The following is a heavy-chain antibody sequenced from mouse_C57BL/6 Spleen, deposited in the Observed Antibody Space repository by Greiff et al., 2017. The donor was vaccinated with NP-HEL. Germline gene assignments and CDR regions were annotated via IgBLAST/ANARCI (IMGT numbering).Heavy chain of an antibody. D-gene: IGHD3-2*02. CDR1: GFTFSSYT. V-gene: IGHV5-9*01. J-gene: IGHJ3*01. Sequence: EVKLVESGGGLVKPGGSLKLSCAASGFTFSSYTMSWVRQTPETRLEWVATISGGGGNTYYPDSVKGRFTISRDNAKNTLYLQMSSLRSEDTALYYCARQTAQATWRFAYWGQGTLVTVSA. CDR2: ISGGGGNT. CDR3: ARQTAQATWRFAY.